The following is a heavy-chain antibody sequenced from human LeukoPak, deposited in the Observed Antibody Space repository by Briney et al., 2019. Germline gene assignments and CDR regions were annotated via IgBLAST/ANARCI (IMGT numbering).Heavy chain of an antibody. J-gene: IGHJ4*02. D-gene: IGHD1-26*01. CDR3: ARWKGAPEYYFDY. V-gene: IGHV3-33*01. CDR1: RFIFSAYG. Sequence: PGGSLRLSCATSRFIFSAYGMHWFRQAPGKGLEGVAVIWYDGSKTYYGDSVKGRFTISRDNSKNTLNLEMNSLRAEDTAVYYCARWKGAPEYYFDYWGQGTLVTVSS. CDR2: IWYDGSKT.